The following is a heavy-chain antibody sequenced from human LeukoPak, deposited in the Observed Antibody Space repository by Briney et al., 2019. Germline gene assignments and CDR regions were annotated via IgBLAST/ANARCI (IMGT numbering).Heavy chain of an antibody. Sequence: ASVKVSCKASGYTFTSYYMHWVRQAPGQGLEWMGIINPSGGSTSHAQKFQGRVTMTRDTSTSTVYMELSSLRSEDTAVYYCARFNGPFYDSSGYAFDIWGQGTMVTVSS. CDR3: ARFNGPFYDSSGYAFDI. J-gene: IGHJ3*02. D-gene: IGHD3-22*01. CDR1: GYTFTSYY. CDR2: INPSGGST. V-gene: IGHV1-46*01.